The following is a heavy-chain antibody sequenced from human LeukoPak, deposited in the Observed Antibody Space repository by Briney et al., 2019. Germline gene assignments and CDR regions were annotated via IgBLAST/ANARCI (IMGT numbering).Heavy chain of an antibody. D-gene: IGHD6-19*01. J-gene: IGHJ4*02. CDR1: GFSLSNARMG. CDR2: IFSNDEK. V-gene: IGHV2-26*01. Sequence: TESGPTLVNPTETLTLTCTVSGFSLSNARMGVSWIRQPPGNALEWLAHIFSNDEKSYSTSLKSRLTISKDTSKSQVVLTMTNMDPVDTATYYCARIRGWQWPFIDYWGQGTLVAVSS. CDR3: ARIRGWQWPFIDY.